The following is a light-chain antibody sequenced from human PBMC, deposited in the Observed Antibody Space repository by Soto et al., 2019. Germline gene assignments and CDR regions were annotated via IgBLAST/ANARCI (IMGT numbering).Light chain of an antibody. CDR1: QGISNY. Sequence: DIQMTQSPSSLSASVGDRVTITCRASQGISNYLAWYQHKPGKIPKPLIYPESTLQPGVPSRFRGSGGGTVFTLTISSLQLEDFAPYYCQKYSSAPVDTFGQGTKLAIK. J-gene: IGKJ2*01. V-gene: IGKV1-27*01. CDR2: PES. CDR3: QKYSSAPVDT.